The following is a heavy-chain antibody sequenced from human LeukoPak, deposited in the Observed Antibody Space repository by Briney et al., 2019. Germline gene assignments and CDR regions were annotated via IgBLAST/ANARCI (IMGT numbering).Heavy chain of an antibody. CDR2: IYYSGST. Sequence: SETLSLTCTVSGGSISSYYWSWIRQPPGKGLELIGYIYYSGSTNYNPSLKSRVTISVDTSKNQFSLKLSSVTAADTAVYYCARALGFWSGYPFDYWGQGTLVTVSS. CDR1: GGSISSYY. CDR3: ARALGFWSGYPFDY. V-gene: IGHV4-59*01. D-gene: IGHD3-3*01. J-gene: IGHJ4*02.